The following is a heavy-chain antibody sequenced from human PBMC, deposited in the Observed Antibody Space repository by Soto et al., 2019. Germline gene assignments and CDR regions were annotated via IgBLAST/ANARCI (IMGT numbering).Heavy chain of an antibody. CDR1: GFTFSSYA. D-gene: IGHD3-9*01. J-gene: IGHJ4*02. Sequence: GGSLRLSCAASGFTFSSYAMSWVRQAPGKGLEWVSAISGSGGSTYYADSVKGRFTISRDNSKNTLYLQMNSLRAEDTAVYYCANPDDILSGYYHFDYRGQGTLVTVSS. CDR2: ISGSGGST. V-gene: IGHV3-23*01. CDR3: ANPDDILSGYYHFDY.